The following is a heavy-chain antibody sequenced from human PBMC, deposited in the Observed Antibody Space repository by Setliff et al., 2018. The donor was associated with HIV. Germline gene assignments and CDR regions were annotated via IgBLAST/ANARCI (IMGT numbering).Heavy chain of an antibody. CDR2: VDPNSGGT. V-gene: IGHV1-2*06. CDR3: ARDRNVLLWSGESIGPHAFDI. J-gene: IGHJ3*02. CDR1: GYSFTGHY. D-gene: IGHD3-10*01. Sequence: ASVKVSCKVSGYSFTGHYIHWVRQAPGQGLEWLGRVDPNSGGTKYAQKFQGRVTMTRDTSITTAYMELSRLRSDDTAVYYCARDRNVLLWSGESIGPHAFDIWGQGTMVTVSS.